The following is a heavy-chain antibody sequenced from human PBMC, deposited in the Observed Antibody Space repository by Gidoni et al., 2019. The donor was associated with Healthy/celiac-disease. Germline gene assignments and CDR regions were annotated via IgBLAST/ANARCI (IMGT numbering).Heavy chain of an antibody. Sequence: QVQLQQWGAGLLKPSETLSRTCAVYGGSFSGYYWSCIRQPPGKGLERIGEINHSGSTNYNPSLKSRVTISVDTSKNQFSLKLSSVTAADTAVYYCAIVVTGRFDPWGQGTLVTVSS. J-gene: IGHJ5*02. V-gene: IGHV4-34*01. D-gene: IGHD2-21*01. CDR1: GGSFSGYY. CDR3: AIVVTGRFDP. CDR2: INHSGST.